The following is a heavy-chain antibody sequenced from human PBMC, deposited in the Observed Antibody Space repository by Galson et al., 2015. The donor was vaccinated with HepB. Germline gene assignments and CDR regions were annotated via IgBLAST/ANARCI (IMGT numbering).Heavy chain of an antibody. CDR3: AKGPRNGFWSGYWPNINFDY. D-gene: IGHD3-3*01. V-gene: IGHV3-23*01. CDR1: GFTFSSYA. J-gene: IGHJ4*02. Sequence: SLRLSCAASGFTFSSYAMSWVRQAPGKGLEWVSAISGSGGSTYYADSVKGRFTISRDNSKNTLYLQMNSLRAEDTAVYYCAKGPRNGFWSGYWPNINFDYWGQGTLVTVSS. CDR2: ISGSGGST.